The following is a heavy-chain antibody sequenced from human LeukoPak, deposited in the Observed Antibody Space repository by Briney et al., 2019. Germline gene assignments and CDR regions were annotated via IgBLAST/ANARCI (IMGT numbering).Heavy chain of an antibody. J-gene: IGHJ4*02. CDR1: GGTFSSYA. D-gene: IGHD3-16*01. Sequence: SVKVSCKASGGTFSSYAISWVRQAPGQGLEWMGGIIPIFGTANYAQKFQGRVTITTDESTSTAYMELSSLRSEDTAVYYCASRSRGDARGERDYYFDYWGQGTLVTLSS. V-gene: IGHV1-69*05. CDR3: ASRSRGDARGERDYYFDY. CDR2: IIPIFGTA.